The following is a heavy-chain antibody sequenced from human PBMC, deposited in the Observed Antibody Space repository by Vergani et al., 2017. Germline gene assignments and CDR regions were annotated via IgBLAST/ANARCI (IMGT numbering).Heavy chain of an antibody. J-gene: IGHJ4*02. Sequence: QVQLVESGGGVVQPGRSLRLSCAASGFTFSSYGMHWVRQAPGKGLEWVAVISYDGSNKYYADSVKDRFTISRDNSKNTLYLQMNSLRAEDTAVYYCAKAPIDYGGNSFFDYWGQGTLVTVSS. CDR3: AKAPIDYGGNSFFDY. V-gene: IGHV3-30*18. CDR2: ISYDGSNK. D-gene: IGHD4-23*01. CDR1: GFTFSSYG.